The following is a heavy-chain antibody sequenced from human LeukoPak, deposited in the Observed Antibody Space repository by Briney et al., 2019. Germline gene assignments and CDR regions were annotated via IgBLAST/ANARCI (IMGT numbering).Heavy chain of an antibody. D-gene: IGHD3-3*01. Sequence: SETLSLTCAVSGYSISSGYYWGWIRQSPGKGLEWIGSIYHSGSTYYNPSLKSRVTISVDTSKNQFSLKLSSVTAADTAVYYCARSFSGYYDFWSGYRSLYYWGQGTLVTVSS. V-gene: IGHV4-38-2*01. CDR3: ARSFSGYYDFWSGYRSLYY. J-gene: IGHJ4*02. CDR1: GYSISSGYY. CDR2: IYHSGST.